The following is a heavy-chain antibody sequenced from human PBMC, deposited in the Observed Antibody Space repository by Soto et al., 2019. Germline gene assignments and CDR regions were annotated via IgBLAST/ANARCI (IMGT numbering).Heavy chain of an antibody. D-gene: IGHD2-15*01. CDR3: ARVGYCSGGSCSFDY. CDR2: IIPILGIA. Sequence: QVQLVQSGAEVKKPGSSVKVSCKASGGTFSSYTISWVRQAPGQGLEWMGRIIPILGIANYAQKFQGRVTITADKSTSTAYMELSSPRSEDTAVYYCARVGYCSGGSCSFDYWGQGTLVTVSS. CDR1: GGTFSSYT. V-gene: IGHV1-69*02. J-gene: IGHJ4*02.